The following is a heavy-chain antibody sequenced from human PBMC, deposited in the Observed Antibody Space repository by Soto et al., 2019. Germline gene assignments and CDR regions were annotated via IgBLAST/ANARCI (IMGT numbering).Heavy chain of an antibody. Sequence: ASVKVSCKASGGTFSSYAISWVRQAPGQGLEWMGGISADTGDTNYAQKVQDRVTMTTDASTSTAYMEMRSLRSDDTAVYYCAMGGATSNWFGPWGQGTLVTVSS. CDR3: AMGGATSNWFGP. D-gene: IGHD1-26*01. CDR2: ISADTGDT. J-gene: IGHJ5*02. CDR1: GGTFSSYA. V-gene: IGHV1-18*01.